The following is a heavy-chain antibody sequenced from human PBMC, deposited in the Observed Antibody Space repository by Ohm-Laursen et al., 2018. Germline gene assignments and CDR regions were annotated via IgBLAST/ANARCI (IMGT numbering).Heavy chain of an antibody. J-gene: IGHJ6*02. CDR2: ISGSGGST. CDR3: AKDQVTMVRGVPHYGMDV. Sequence: SLRLSCAASGSTFSSYAMSWVRQAPGKGLEWVSAISGSGGSTYYADSVKGRFTISRDNSKNTLYLQMNSLRAEDAAVYYCAKDQVTMVRGVPHYGMDVWGQGTTVTVSS. V-gene: IGHV3-23*01. D-gene: IGHD3-10*01. CDR1: GSTFSSYA.